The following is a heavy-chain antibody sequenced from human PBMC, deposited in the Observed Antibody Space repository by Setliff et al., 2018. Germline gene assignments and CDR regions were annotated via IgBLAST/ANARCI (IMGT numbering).Heavy chain of an antibody. CDR2: INHSGST. CDR3: ARLRGAFDY. V-gene: IGHV4-34*01. J-gene: IGHJ4*02. Sequence: SETLSLTCGGYGGSISDYYWSWIRQPPGKGLEWIGEINHSGSTNYNPSLKSRVTISVDTSKNQFSLKLSSVTAADTAVYYCARLRGAFDYWGQGTLVTVSS. CDR1: GGSISDYY. D-gene: IGHD3-16*01.